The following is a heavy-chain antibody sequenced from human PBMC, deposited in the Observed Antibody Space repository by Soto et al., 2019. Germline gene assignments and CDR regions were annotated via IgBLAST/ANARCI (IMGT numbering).Heavy chain of an antibody. V-gene: IGHV5-10-1*01. J-gene: IGHJ4*02. CDR3: AALGRVVVAATYVDY. D-gene: IGHD2-15*01. CDR2: IDPSDSYT. Sequence: GESLKISCKGSGYSFTSYWISWVRQMPGKGLEWMGRIDPSDSYTNYSPSFQGHVTISADKSISTAYLQWSSLKASDTAMYYCAALGRVVVAATYVDYWGQGTLVTAPQ. CDR1: GYSFTSYW.